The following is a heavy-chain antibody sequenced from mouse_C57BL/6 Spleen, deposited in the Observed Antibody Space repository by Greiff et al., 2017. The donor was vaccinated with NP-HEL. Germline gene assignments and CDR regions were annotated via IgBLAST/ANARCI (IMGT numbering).Heavy chain of an antibody. CDR3: TRRMDYDGYFDV. J-gene: IGHJ1*03. CDR1: GYTFTDYE. CDR2: IDPETGGT. D-gene: IGHD2-4*01. Sequence: QVQLKESGAELVRPGASVTLSCKASGYTFTDYEMHWVKQTPVHGLEWIGAIDPETGGTAYNQKFKGKAILTADKSSSTAYMELRSLTSEDSAVYYCTRRMDYDGYFDVWGTGTTVTVSS. V-gene: IGHV1-15*01.